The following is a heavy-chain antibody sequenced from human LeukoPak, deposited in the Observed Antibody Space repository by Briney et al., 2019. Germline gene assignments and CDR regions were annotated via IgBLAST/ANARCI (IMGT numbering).Heavy chain of an antibody. D-gene: IGHD4-17*01. J-gene: IGHJ4*02. CDR1: GFTFSSFG. CDR3: ASGDPGIDY. CDR2: IWYDGSNK. V-gene: IGHV3-33*07. Sequence: GGSLRLSCAASGFTFSSFGMSWVRQAPGKGLEWVAVIWYDGSNKYYADSVKGRFTISRDNSKNTLYLQMNSLRAEDTAVYYCASGDPGIDYWGQGTLVTVSS.